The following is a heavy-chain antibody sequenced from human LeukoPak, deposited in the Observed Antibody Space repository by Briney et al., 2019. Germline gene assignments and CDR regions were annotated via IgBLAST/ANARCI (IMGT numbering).Heavy chain of an antibody. CDR2: IYSGGST. D-gene: IGHD4-23*01. V-gene: IGHV3-66*02. CDR3: ASSAVASYYYYYMDV. Sequence: GGSLRLSCAASGFTVSSNYMSWVRQAPGKGLEWVSVIYSGGSTYYADSVKGRLTISRDNSKNTLYLQMNSLRAEDTAVYYCASSAVASYYYYYMDVWGKGTTVTVSS. CDR1: GFTVSSNY. J-gene: IGHJ6*03.